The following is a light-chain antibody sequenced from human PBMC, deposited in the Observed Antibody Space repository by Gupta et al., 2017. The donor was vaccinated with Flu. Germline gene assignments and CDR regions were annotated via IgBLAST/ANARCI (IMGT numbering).Light chain of an antibody. CDR1: SGDVGANNL. Sequence: SALTQPASVSGSPGQSITISCTGTSGDVGANNLVSWFQVHPGTAPKGMMYAVTNRPAGVSTRFSGSKSDNTASLTISGLQAEDEADYYCSSYTPRNTLVFGGGTKLTVL. CDR2: AVT. J-gene: IGLJ3*02. V-gene: IGLV2-14*03. CDR3: SSYTPRNTLV.